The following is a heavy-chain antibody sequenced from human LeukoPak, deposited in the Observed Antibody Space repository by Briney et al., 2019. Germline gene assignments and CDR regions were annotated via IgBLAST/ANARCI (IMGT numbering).Heavy chain of an antibody. V-gene: IGHV3-30-3*01. J-gene: IGHJ4*02. CDR3: ARDRRLRFLEWLLFW. CDR2: ISYDGSNK. CDR1: GFIFSSYA. Sequence: GGSLRLSCAASGFIFSSYAMHWVRQAAGKGLEWVAVISYDGSNKYYADSVKGRFTISRDNSKNTLYLQMNSLRAEDTAVYYCARDRRLRFLEWLLFWWGQGTLVTVSS. D-gene: IGHD3-3*01.